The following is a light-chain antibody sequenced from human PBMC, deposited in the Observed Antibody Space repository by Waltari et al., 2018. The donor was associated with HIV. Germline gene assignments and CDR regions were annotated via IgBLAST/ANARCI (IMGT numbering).Light chain of an antibody. V-gene: IGLV1-44*01. J-gene: IGLJ1*01. CDR2: TNY. CDR3: AAWDDSLNGSV. CDR1: SSNIGSNT. Sequence: QSVLTQPPSASGTPGQRVTISCSGSSSNIGSNTVNWYQHLPGTAPKLLIYTNYQRSSGVPDRFSGSKSGPSASLAISGLQSEDEADYYCAAWDDSLNGSVFGNGTKVTLL.